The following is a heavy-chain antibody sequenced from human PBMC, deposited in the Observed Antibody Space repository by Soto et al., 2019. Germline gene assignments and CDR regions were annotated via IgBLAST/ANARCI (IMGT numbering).Heavy chain of an antibody. CDR3: ARDDEQGSNCDLTY. CDR2: IFPNGRDN. J-gene: IGHJ4*02. D-gene: IGHD1-26*01. CDR1: GFNFNTYF. V-gene: IGHV3-30*13. Sequence: QVQLVQSGGGVVQPGRSLRLSCAASGFNFNTYFMHWVRQAPGKGLEWVAMIFPNGRDNEYADSVKGRFTISRDNSNTRMYLQKDSLRPEDTAVYYCARDDEQGSNCDLTYWGQGALVTVSS.